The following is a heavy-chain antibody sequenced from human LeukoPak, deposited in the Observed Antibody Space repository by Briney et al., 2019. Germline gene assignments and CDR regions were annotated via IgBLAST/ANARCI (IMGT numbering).Heavy chain of an antibody. CDR2: ISAYDGNT. Sequence: GASVKVSCKASGYTFTSYGISWVRQAPGQGLEWMGWISAYDGNTNYAQKLQGRVTMTTDTSTSTAYMELRSLRSDDTAVYYCARGKSPPVWAPSDYWGQGTLVTVSS. D-gene: IGHD1-26*01. CDR3: ARGKSPPVWAPSDY. J-gene: IGHJ4*02. V-gene: IGHV1-18*01. CDR1: GYTFTSYG.